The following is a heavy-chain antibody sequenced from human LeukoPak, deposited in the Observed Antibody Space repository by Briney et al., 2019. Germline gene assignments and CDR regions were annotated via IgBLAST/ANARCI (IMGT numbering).Heavy chain of an antibody. CDR1: GFTFNRYS. Sequence: PGASLRLSCAASGFTFNRYSMNWVRQAPGKGLEWVSSISSSSSYIYYADSVKGRFTISRDNAKNSLYLQMNSLRAEDTAVYYCATIRFLEWPNFDYWGQGTLVTVSS. J-gene: IGHJ4*02. D-gene: IGHD3-3*01. V-gene: IGHV3-21*01. CDR2: ISSSSSYI. CDR3: ATIRFLEWPNFDY.